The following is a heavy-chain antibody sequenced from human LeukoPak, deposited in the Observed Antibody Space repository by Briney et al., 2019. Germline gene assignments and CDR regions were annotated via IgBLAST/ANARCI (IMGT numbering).Heavy chain of an antibody. D-gene: IGHD3-10*01. Sequence: GGSLRLSCAVSGFTFTDYWFHWVRQAPGKGLEWVSRIKSDGGGINYGDSVKGRFTMSRDNAKNTLYLQMNSLRAEDTAVYYCARQAGSGFDYWGQGSLVTVSS. J-gene: IGHJ4*02. CDR3: ARQAGSGFDY. CDR1: GFTFTDYW. CDR2: IKSDGGGI. V-gene: IGHV3-74*01.